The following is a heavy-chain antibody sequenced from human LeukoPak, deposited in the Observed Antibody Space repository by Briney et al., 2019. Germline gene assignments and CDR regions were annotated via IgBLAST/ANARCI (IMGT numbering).Heavy chain of an antibody. CDR3: ARGPLDYGSGSYKAFDI. Sequence: PSETLSLTCTVSGDSISISYWSWIRQPAGKGLECIGRIYTSGSTNYNPSLKSRVTMSEDTSKNQFSLKLSSVTAADTAVYYCARGPLDYGSGSYKAFDIWGQGTMVTVSS. V-gene: IGHV4-4*07. D-gene: IGHD3-10*01. CDR1: GDSISISY. CDR2: IYTSGST. J-gene: IGHJ3*02.